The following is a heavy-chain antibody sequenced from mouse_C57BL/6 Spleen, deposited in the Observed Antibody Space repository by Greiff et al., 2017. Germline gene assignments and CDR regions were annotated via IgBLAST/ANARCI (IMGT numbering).Heavy chain of an antibody. J-gene: IGHJ4*01. CDR3: ARSGYAMDY. V-gene: IGHV1-43*01. Sequence: VQLQQSGPELVKPGASVKISCKASGYSFTGYYMHWVKHSSGKSLEWIGEIIPSTGGTSYNQKFKGKATFTVDKSSSTAYMQLKSLTSEDSAVYYCARSGYAMDYWGQGTTLTVSS. CDR1: GYSFTGYY. CDR2: IIPSTGGT. D-gene: IGHD4-1*01.